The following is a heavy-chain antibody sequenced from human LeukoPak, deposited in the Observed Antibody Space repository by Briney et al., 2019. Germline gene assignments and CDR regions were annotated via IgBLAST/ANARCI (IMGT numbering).Heavy chain of an antibody. Sequence: GGSLRLSCAASGFTFSSYWMHWVRQPPGKGLVWVSRIKTDGSDTSYADSVKGRFTISRDNAKNTLYLQMYSLRGEDTAVYYCARQKRTTIFGVVTYDAFDIWGQGTTVTVSS. CDR2: IKTDGSDT. CDR1: GFTFSSYW. J-gene: IGHJ3*02. CDR3: ARQKRTTIFGVVTYDAFDI. V-gene: IGHV3-74*01. D-gene: IGHD3-3*01.